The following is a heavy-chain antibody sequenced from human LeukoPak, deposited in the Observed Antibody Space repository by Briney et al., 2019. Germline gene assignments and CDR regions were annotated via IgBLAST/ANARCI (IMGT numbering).Heavy chain of an antibody. V-gene: IGHV3-23*01. CDR3: ARDITLTRGGRSDY. CDR1: GFTFDSYA. J-gene: IGHJ4*02. Sequence: GGSLRLSCAASGFTFDSYAMTWVRQAPGKGLEWVSTVSASGAGTYFADSVKGRFTISRDNSKNTLYLQMNSLRAEDTAVYYCARDITLTRGGRSDYWGQGTLVTVSS. D-gene: IGHD3-10*01. CDR2: VSASGAGT.